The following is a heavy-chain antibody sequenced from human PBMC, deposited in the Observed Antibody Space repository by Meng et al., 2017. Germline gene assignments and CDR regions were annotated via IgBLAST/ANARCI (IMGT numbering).Heavy chain of an antibody. V-gene: IGHV1-2*06. CDR2: IDPKSGDT. D-gene: IGHD6-13*01. CDR3: ARDEDISAAGKLFGDY. Sequence: GQLVQSGAEVKKPGASVKVSCKPSGYNFPDYYIHWVRQAPGQGLEWMGRIDPKSGDTHYAQKFQGRVTMTGDTSIGTAYMELRGLRSDDTAVHFCARDEDISAAGKLFGDYWGQGTLVTVSS. J-gene: IGHJ4*02. CDR1: GYNFPDYY.